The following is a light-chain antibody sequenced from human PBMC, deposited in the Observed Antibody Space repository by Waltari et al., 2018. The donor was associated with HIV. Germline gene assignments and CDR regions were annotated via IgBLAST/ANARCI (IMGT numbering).Light chain of an antibody. Sequence: QSVLTQPPSASGTPGQRVTISCSGSSSNIGSNYVYWYQQLPGTAPKLLIYSNNQRPSGVPDRISGSKSGTSASLAISGLQSVDEADYYCAAWYDSLNAWVFGGGTKLTVL. CDR1: SSNIGSNY. CDR2: SNN. V-gene: IGLV1-44*01. J-gene: IGLJ3*02. CDR3: AAWYDSLNAWV.